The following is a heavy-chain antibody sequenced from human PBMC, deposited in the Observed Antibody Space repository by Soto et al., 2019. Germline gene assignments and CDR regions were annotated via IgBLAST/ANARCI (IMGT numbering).Heavy chain of an antibody. CDR1: GVSISTSGYS. CDR3: ATYPAYAKYYLDY. CDR2: IYPSGTI. D-gene: IGHD3-16*01. Sequence: QLQLQESGSRLVKPSQTLSLTCAVSGVSISTSGYSWSWIRQSPGKGLEWIGYIYPSGTIFYNPSLNSRVTISLDTSNNQFSLRLTSVTAADTARYYCATYPAYAKYYLDYWGRGTLVTVSS. V-gene: IGHV4-30-2*06. J-gene: IGHJ4*02.